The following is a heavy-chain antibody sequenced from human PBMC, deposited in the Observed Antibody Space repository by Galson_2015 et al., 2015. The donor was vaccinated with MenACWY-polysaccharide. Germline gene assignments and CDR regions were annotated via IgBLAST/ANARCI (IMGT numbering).Heavy chain of an antibody. J-gene: IGHJ4*02. CDR1: GYTFTNYA. Sequence: SVKVSCKASGYTFTNYAINWVRQAPGQGLEWLGWINTNTGNPTYAQAFTGRFVFSLDTSVSTAYLQISSLKAEDAAVYYCVRGPKQIPTTVPVGRFDYWGQGTLVTVSS. CDR3: VRGPKQIPTTVPVGRFDY. CDR2: INTNTGNP. D-gene: IGHD4-17*01. V-gene: IGHV7-4-1*02.